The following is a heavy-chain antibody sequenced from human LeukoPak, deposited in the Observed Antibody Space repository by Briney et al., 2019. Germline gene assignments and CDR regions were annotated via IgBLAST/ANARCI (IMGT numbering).Heavy chain of an antibody. Sequence: TSETLSLTCTVSGGSISSYYWNWIRQPPGKGLEWIGYIYHSGSTNYNPSLQSRVTISVDTSKNQFSLNLNSVTAADTAVYYCARGGAARLHFQNWGQGTLVTVSS. V-gene: IGHV4-59*01. CDR3: ARGGAARLHFQN. CDR2: IYHSGST. J-gene: IGHJ1*01. D-gene: IGHD6-6*01. CDR1: GGSISSYY.